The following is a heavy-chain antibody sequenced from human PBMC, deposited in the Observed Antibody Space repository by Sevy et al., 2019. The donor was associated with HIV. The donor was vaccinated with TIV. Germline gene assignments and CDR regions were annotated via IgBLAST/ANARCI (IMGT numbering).Heavy chain of an antibody. J-gene: IGHJ4*02. CDR1: GFTFRNYG. Sequence: GESLKISCAASGFTFRNYGMHWVRQAPGKGLEWVAVIWYDGSNKYYTDSVKGRFTISRDNSKNTLFLQMNSLRAEDTAEYYCAGASTQFRGLDYWGQGTLVTVSS. V-gene: IGHV3-33*01. CDR2: IWYDGSNK. CDR3: AGASTQFRGLDY.